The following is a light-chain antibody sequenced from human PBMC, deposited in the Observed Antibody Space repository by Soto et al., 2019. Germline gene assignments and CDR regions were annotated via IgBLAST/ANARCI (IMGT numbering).Light chain of an antibody. J-gene: IGKJ1*01. CDR3: QHSTIFLSP. CDR2: AAS. V-gene: IGKV1-17*01. Sequence: NINCRASQGISNDLGWYQQKPGKAPKLLIYAASSLESGVPSRFSGSGYGTEFTLTISILQPDDVASYYCQHSTIFLSPFGEGTNVDI. CDR1: QGISND.